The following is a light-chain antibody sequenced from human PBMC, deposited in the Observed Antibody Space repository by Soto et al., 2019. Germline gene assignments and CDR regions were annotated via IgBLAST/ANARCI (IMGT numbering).Light chain of an antibody. CDR1: SGHSNYA. V-gene: IGLV4-69*01. CDR2: VNSGGSH. Sequence: QPVLTQSPSASASLGASVTLTCTLSSGHSNYAISWHQQQPEQGPRYLMKVNSGGSHIKGDGVPDRFSGSSSGAERYLFISSLQSEDEADYYCQTWGTSSASVVFGGGTKLTVL. J-gene: IGLJ2*01. CDR3: QTWGTSSASVV.